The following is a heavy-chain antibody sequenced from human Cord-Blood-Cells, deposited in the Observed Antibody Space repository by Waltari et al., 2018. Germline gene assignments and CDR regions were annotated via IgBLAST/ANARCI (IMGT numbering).Heavy chain of an antibody. CDR1: GFTFSSYW. J-gene: IGHJ4*02. D-gene: IGHD3-22*01. Sequence: EVQLVESGGGLVQPGGSLRLSCAASGFTFSSYWMSWVRQAPGRGLEGVANIKQDGSEKYYVDSVKGRFTISRDNAKNSLYLQRNSLIAEDTAVYYCARDGRYYYDSSGYYVDYWGQGTLVTVSS. CDR3: ARDGRYYYDSSGYYVDY. CDR2: IKQDGSEK. V-gene: IGHV3-7*01.